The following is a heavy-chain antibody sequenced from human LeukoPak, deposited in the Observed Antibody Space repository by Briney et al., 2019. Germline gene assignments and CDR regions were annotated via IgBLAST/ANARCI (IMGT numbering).Heavy chain of an antibody. CDR2: IIPIFGTA. V-gene: IGHV1-69*01. Sequence: ASVKVSCKASGGTFSSYAISWVRQAPGQGLEWMGGIIPIFGTANYAQKFQGRVTITADESTSTAYMELSSLRSGDTAVYYCASPTYYYDSSGPSRAFDIWGQGTMVTVSS. J-gene: IGHJ3*02. CDR3: ASPTYYYDSSGPSRAFDI. D-gene: IGHD3-22*01. CDR1: GGTFSSYA.